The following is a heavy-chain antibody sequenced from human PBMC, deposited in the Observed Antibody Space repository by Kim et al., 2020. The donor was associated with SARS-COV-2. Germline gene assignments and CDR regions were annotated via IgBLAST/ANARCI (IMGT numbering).Heavy chain of an antibody. D-gene: IGHD2-21*02. V-gene: IGHV1-18*04. J-gene: IGHJ6*02. CDR3: ARDCGGDCYSAYYYYYGMDV. CDR1: GYTFTSYG. CDR2: ISAYNGNT. Sequence: ASVKVSCKASGYTFTSYGISWVRQAPGQGLEWMGWISAYNGNTNYAQKLQGRVTMTTDTSTSTAYMELRSLRSDDTAVYYCARDCGGDCYSAYYYYYGMDVWGQGTTVTVSS.